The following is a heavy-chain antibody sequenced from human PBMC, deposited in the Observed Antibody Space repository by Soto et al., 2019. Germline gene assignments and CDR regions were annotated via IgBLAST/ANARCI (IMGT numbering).Heavy chain of an antibody. CDR2: INPNSGGT. V-gene: IGHV1-2*04. CDR3: ARGGNNNYYYYGMDV. CDR1: GYTFTGYY. J-gene: IGHJ6*02. Sequence: GASVKVSCKASGYTFTGYYMHWVRQAPGQGLEWMGWINPNSGGTNYAQKFQGWVTMTRDTSISTAYMELSRLRPDDTAVYYCARGGNNNYYYYGMDVWGQGTTVTVSS. D-gene: IGHD2-15*01.